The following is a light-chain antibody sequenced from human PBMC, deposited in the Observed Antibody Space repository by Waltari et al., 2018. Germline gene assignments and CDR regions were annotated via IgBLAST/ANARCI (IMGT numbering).Light chain of an antibody. Sequence: QSALTQPRSVSGSPGQSVTISCTGTSSDVGDYNYVSWYQHHPGKAPQLMIYDVTKWPSGVPDRFSGSKSGNTASLTISGLQAEDEADYYCCSYAGSHTWVFGGGTKLTVL. CDR3: CSYAGSHTWV. CDR1: SSDVGDYNY. CDR2: DVT. J-gene: IGLJ3*02. V-gene: IGLV2-11*01.